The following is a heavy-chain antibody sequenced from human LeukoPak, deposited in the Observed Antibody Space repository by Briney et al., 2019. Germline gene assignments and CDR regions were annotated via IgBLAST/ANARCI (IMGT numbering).Heavy chain of an antibody. CDR1: GGTFSSYA. CDR2: IIPIFGTA. V-gene: IGHV1-69*05. D-gene: IGHD3-22*01. J-gene: IGHJ4*02. CDR3: ARLLTYYYDSSGYYYDFDY. Sequence: SVKVSCKASGGTFSSYAISWVRQAPGQGLEWMGGIIPIFGTANYAQKFQGRVTITTDESTSTAYMELSSLRSEDTAVYYCARLLTYYYDSSGYYYDFDYWGQGTLVTVSS.